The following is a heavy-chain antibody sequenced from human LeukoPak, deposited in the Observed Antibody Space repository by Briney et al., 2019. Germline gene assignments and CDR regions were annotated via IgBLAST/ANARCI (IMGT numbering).Heavy chain of an antibody. D-gene: IGHD5-24*01. V-gene: IGHV1-2*02. J-gene: IGHJ4*02. CDR3: ARDPRDGYNCPFDY. CDR2: IDPNSGGT. Sequence: ASVKVSFKASGYTFTGYYMHWVRQAPGQGLEWMGWIDPNSGGTNSAQKFQGRVTMTRDTSISTAYMELSRLRSDDTAVYYCARDPRDGYNCPFDYWGQGTLVTVSS. CDR1: GYTFTGYY.